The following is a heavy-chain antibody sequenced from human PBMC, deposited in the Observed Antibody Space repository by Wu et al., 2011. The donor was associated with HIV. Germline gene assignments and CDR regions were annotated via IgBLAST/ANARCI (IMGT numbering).Heavy chain of an antibody. CDR3: ARDWELGY. V-gene: IGHV1-46*01. CDR1: GYTFIGYY. J-gene: IGHJ4*02. CDR2: INPSGDST. D-gene: IGHD1-26*01. Sequence: QVQLVQSGTEVKKPGASVRVSCEASGYTFIGYYMHWVRQAPGQGLEWMAVINPSGDSTSYAPNFQGRATMTRDTSTSTVYMELSSLRSEDTAVYYCARDWELGYWGQGTLVTVSS.